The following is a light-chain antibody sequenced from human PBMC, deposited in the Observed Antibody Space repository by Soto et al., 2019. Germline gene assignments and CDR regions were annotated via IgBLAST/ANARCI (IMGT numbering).Light chain of an antibody. Sequence: EIVMTQSPATLSVSPGERATLSCRASQSVSNNLAWYQKKPGQAPRLLIYGASTRAPGIPARFSGSGSGTEFTLTISSLQSEDFAVYYCQQYNTWWTFGQGTRVEIK. V-gene: IGKV3-15*01. J-gene: IGKJ1*01. CDR1: QSVSNN. CDR2: GAS. CDR3: QQYNTWWT.